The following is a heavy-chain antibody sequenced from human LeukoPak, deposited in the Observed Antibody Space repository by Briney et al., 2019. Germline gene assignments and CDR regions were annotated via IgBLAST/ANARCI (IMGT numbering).Heavy chain of an antibody. CDR3: ARDRLGATGHWRIDV. Sequence: PSETLSLTCTVSGGSISSYYWSWIRQPPGKGLEWIGRIYNSGTTNYSPSLESRVTMSLDTSKNRFSLSLSSVTAADTAVYYCARDRLGATGHWRIDVWGRGTLVTVSS. CDR1: GGSISSYY. D-gene: IGHD1-26*01. J-gene: IGHJ2*01. V-gene: IGHV4-4*07. CDR2: IYNSGTT.